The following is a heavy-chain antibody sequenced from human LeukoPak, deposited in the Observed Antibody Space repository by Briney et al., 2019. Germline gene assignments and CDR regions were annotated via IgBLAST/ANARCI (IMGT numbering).Heavy chain of an antibody. Sequence: SETLSLTCAVYGGSFSGYYWSWIRQPPGKGLEWIGEINHSGSTNYNPSLKSRVTISVDTSKNQFSLKLSSVTAADTAVYYCARGPHSSGWSAYYYGMDVWGQGTTVTASS. V-gene: IGHV4-34*01. CDR2: INHSGST. CDR1: GGSFSGYY. CDR3: ARGPHSSGWSAYYYGMDV. D-gene: IGHD6-19*01. J-gene: IGHJ6*02.